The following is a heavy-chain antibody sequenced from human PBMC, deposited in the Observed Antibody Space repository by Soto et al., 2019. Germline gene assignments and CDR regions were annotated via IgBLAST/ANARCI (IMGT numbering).Heavy chain of an antibody. Sequence: SETLSLTCTVSGGSISSYYWSWIRQPPGKGLEWIGYIYYSGSTNYNPSLKSRVTISVDTSKNQFSLKLSSVTAADTAVYYCARRSYGDYFDAFDSWGQGTMVTVSS. J-gene: IGHJ3*02. V-gene: IGHV4-59*08. D-gene: IGHD4-17*01. CDR2: IYYSGST. CDR3: ARRSYGDYFDAFDS. CDR1: GGSISSYY.